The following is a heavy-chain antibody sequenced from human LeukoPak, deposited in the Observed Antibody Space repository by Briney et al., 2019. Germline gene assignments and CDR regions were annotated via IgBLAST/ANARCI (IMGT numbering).Heavy chain of an antibody. V-gene: IGHV3-48*03. J-gene: IGHJ5*02. Sequence: GGSLRLSCATSGFTFSSYEMNWVRQAPGKGLEWVSYISTSGSTKYYAESVKGRFTISRDNAKNSLYLQMNSLRAEDTAVYYCGRNSITASSWGQGTLVTVSS. D-gene: IGHD3-3*01. CDR1: GFTFSSYE. CDR2: ISTSGSTK. CDR3: GRNSITASS.